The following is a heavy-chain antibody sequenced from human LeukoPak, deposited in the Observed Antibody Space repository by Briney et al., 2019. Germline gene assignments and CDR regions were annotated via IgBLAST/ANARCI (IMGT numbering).Heavy chain of an antibody. J-gene: IGHJ4*02. CDR3: ARGVGGSGWFPGYEYYFDY. Sequence: PSQTLSLTCTVSGGSISSGDYYWSWIRQPPGKGLEWIGYIYYSGSTYYNPSLKSRVTISVDTSKNQFSLKLSSVTAADTAVYYCARGVGGSGWFPGYEYYFDYWGQGTLVTVSS. CDR1: GGSISSGDYY. D-gene: IGHD6-19*01. CDR2: IYYSGST. V-gene: IGHV4-30-4*01.